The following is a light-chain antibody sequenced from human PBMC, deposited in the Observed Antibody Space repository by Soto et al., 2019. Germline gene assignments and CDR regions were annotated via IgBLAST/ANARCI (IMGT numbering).Light chain of an antibody. V-gene: IGKV1-33*01. Sequence: DIQMTQSPSSLSAFVGDRVTITCQASQDISDYLNWYQHRPGKAPRLLIYAASDLETGVPSRFSGSGYGSHFTLNINNLQPEDIATYYCQAFDNSPIFTFGQGT. CDR3: QAFDNSPIFT. J-gene: IGKJ2*01. CDR2: AAS. CDR1: QDISDY.